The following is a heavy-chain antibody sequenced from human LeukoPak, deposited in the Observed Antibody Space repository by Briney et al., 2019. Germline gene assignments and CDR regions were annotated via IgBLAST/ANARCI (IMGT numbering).Heavy chain of an antibody. CDR2: MNAGNSNT. J-gene: IGHJ6*03. D-gene: IGHD2-15*01. CDR3: ARGRGTSGSNRDFYYYYYMDV. V-gene: IGHV1-3*01. Sequence: ASVKVSCKASGYIFTDYAIHWLRQAPGQRPEWMGWMNAGNSNTKYSQKFQGRITLIRDTSADTAYMELSSLKHDDLAVYYCARGRGTSGSNRDFYYYYYMDVWGKGTTVTVSS. CDR1: GYIFTDYA.